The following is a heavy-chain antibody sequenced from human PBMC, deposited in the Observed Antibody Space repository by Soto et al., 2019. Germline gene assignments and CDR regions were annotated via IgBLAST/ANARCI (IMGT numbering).Heavy chain of an antibody. D-gene: IGHD4-4*01. CDR1: GGSISTISYY. Sequence: SETLSLTCTVSGGSISTISYYWGWIRQPPGKGLEWIGCIYYTGSTKYNPSLKSRVTISVDTSKNQFSLKVSSATAADTAAYYCARHSNRNYGLYYFGYWGLGALVTVSS. CDR3: ARHSNRNYGLYYFGY. V-gene: IGHV4-39*01. J-gene: IGHJ4*02. CDR2: IYYTGST.